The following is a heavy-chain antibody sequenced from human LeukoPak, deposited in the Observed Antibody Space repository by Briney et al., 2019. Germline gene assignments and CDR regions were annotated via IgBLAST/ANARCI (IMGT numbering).Heavy chain of an antibody. J-gene: IGHJ5*02. CDR1: GFTFSSYG. Sequence: GGSLRLSCAASGFTFSSYGMQWVRQAPGKGLEWVSAISDNGGSIFYADSVKGRFTISRDNSKNSLYLQMNSLRADDTAVYYCVKIAPDLPWGQGTLVTVS. CDR2: ISDNGGSI. D-gene: IGHD2-21*01. CDR3: VKIAPDLP. V-gene: IGHV3-23*01.